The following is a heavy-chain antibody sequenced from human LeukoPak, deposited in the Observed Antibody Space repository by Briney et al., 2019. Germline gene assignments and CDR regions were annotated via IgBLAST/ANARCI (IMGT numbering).Heavy chain of an antibody. CDR2: ISYDGSNK. CDR3: ARETDYYYYYMDV. CDR1: GFTFSSYA. V-gene: IGHV3-30-3*01. J-gene: IGHJ6*03. Sequence: GRSLRLSCAASGFTFSSYAMHWVRQAPGKGLEWVAVISYDGSNKYYADSVKGRFTISRDNSKNTLYLQMNSLRAEDTAVYYCARETDYYYYYMDVWGKGTTVTVSS.